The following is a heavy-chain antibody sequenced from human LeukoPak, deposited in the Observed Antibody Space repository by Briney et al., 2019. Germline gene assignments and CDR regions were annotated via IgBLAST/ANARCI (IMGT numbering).Heavy chain of an antibody. CDR3: ASWQMTTVTTLAFDI. V-gene: IGHV3-9*01. D-gene: IGHD4-17*01. J-gene: IGHJ3*02. CDR1: GFTFDDYA. CDR2: ISWNSGSI. Sequence: GGSLRLSCAASGFTFDDYAMHWVRQAPGKGLEWVSGISWNSGSIGYADSVKGRFTISRDNAKNSLYLQMNSLRAEDTAVYYCASWQMTTVTTLAFDIWGQGTMVTVSS.